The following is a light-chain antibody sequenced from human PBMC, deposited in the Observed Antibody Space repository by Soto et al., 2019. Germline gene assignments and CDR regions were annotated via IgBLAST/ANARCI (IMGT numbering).Light chain of an antibody. CDR3: QQRSTWPPFT. V-gene: IGKV3-11*01. J-gene: IGKJ3*01. CDR2: GAS. Sequence: EIVMTQSPATLSVSPWEIGTLSCRSSQSVSSNLAWYQQKPGQAPRLPIYGASNRAAGIPARFSGSGSGTDFTLTIGSLEPEDFAVYYCQQRSTWPPFTFGPGTKVDIK. CDR1: QSVSSN.